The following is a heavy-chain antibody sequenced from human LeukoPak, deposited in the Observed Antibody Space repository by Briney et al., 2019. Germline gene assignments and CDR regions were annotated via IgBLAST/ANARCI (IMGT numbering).Heavy chain of an antibody. CDR3: ARESSGTYYLKQ. J-gene: IGHJ4*02. V-gene: IGHV3-23*01. CDR2: VSGDGDST. D-gene: IGHD1-26*01. CDR1: GFTFSSYA. Sequence: QSGGSLRLSCAAPGFTFSSYAMSWLRQAPGKGLEWVSAVSGDGDSTYYADSVKGRFTVSRDNSKNTVYLQMNSLRAEDTAVYYCARESSGTYYLKQWGQGTLVTVYS.